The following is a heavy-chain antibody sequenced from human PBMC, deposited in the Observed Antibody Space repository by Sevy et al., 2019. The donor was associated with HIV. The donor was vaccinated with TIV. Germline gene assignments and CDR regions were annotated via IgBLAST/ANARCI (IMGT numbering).Heavy chain of an antibody. CDR1: GGSISSGSYF. D-gene: IGHD3-22*01. V-gene: IGHV4-61*02. CDR3: ARGRMLITMIVVADF. J-gene: IGHJ4*02. CDR2: ISTSGST. Sequence: SETLSLTCTVSGGSISSGSYFWSWIRQPAGKGLEWIGRISTSGSTNYNPSLKSRVTMSVDTSKNQFSLRMNSVTAADTAMYFCARGRMLITMIVVADFWGRGTLVTVSS.